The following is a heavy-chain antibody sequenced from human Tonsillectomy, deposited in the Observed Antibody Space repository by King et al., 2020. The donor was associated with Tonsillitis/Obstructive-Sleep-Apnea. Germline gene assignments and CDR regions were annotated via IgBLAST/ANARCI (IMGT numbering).Heavy chain of an antibody. D-gene: IGHD3-10*01. CDR2: ISYDGCNK. CDR3: VRDFSPFRAFGMDV. Sequence: VQLVESGGGVVQPGRSLRLSCSASGFTFSTYAMHWVRQAPGKGLEWVAIISYDGCNKYYADSVKGRFTISRDNSSNTLYLQMNSLRAEDTAIYYCVRDFSPFRAFGMDVWGQGTSVTVSS. V-gene: IGHV3-30*04. J-gene: IGHJ6*02. CDR1: GFTFSTYA.